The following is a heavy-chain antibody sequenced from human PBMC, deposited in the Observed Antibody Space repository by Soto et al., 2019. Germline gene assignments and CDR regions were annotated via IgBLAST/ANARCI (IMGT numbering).Heavy chain of an antibody. D-gene: IGHD3-10*01. CDR2: IIPIFGTA. CDR1: GGTFSSYA. Sequence: SVKASCKASGGTFSSYAISWVRQAPGQGLEWMGGIIPIFGTANYAQKFQGRVTITADESTSTAYMELSSLRSEDTAVYYCARLVDAPFDIWGQGTMVTVSS. V-gene: IGHV1-69*13. J-gene: IGHJ3*02. CDR3: ARLVDAPFDI.